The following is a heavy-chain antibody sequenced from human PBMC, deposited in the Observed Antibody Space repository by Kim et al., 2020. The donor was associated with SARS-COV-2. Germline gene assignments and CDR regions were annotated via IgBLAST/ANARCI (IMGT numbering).Heavy chain of an antibody. D-gene: IGHD3-3*01. CDR3: AKGRVRFLEWLSHMDV. V-gene: IGHV3-23*01. J-gene: IGHJ6*03. Sequence: VQGRFTISRDNTKNTLYPQMNSLRAEDTAVYYCAKGRVRFLEWLSHMDVWGKGTTVTVSS.